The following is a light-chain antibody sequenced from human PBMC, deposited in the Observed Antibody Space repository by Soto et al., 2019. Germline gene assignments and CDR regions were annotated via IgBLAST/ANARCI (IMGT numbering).Light chain of an antibody. CDR3: QRRNNWPNT. CDR2: DAS. J-gene: IGKJ2*01. CDR1: QRVSSY. V-gene: IGKV3-11*01. Sequence: EIVLTQSPATLSLSPGERATLSCRASQRVSSYLAWYQQKPGQAPRLLIYDASNRATGVPARFSGSGSGTAVTLTISSLETEDFAGYYFQRRNNWPNTVGQGTKLEIK.